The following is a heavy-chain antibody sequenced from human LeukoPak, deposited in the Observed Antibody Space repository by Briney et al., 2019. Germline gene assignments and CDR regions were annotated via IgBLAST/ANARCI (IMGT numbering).Heavy chain of an antibody. J-gene: IGHJ5*02. D-gene: IGHD4/OR15-4a*01. V-gene: IGHV4-4*07. CDR3: SRGGANDL. CDR1: GGSITSDY. Sequence: SETLSLTCTVSGGSITSDYWSWIRQPAGKGLEWIGRIFTSGSSTYNPSLKSRVTMSLDTSKNEFYLELSSVTAADAAIYFCSRGGANDLWGQGTLVTVSS. CDR2: IFTSGSS.